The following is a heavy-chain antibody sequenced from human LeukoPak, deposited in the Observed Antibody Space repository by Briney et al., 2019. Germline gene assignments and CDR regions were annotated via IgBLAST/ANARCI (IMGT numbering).Heavy chain of an antibody. CDR2: MNPNSGNT. CDR3: ARVESYIVVVPAAMDHYYYYGMDV. J-gene: IGHJ6*02. Sequence: ASVKDSCKASGYTFTSYDINWVRQATGQGLEWMGWMNPNSGNTGYAQKFQGRVTMTRNTSISTAYMELSSLRSEDTAVYYCARVESYIVVVPAAMDHYYYYGMDVWGQGTTVTVSS. D-gene: IGHD2-2*01. CDR1: GYTFTSYD. V-gene: IGHV1-8*01.